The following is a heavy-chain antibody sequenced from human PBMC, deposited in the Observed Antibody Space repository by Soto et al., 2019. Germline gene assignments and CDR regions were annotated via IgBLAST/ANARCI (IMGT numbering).Heavy chain of an antibody. Sequence: ASVKVSCKASGYTFTSYDINWVRQATGQGLEWMGWMNPNSGNTGYAQKFQGRVTMTRNTSISTAYMELSSLRSEDTAVYYCVRSHIVVVPAATMNNWFDPWGQGTLVTVSS. D-gene: IGHD2-2*01. V-gene: IGHV1-8*01. J-gene: IGHJ5*02. CDR1: GYTFTSYD. CDR3: VRSHIVVVPAATMNNWFDP. CDR2: MNPNSGNT.